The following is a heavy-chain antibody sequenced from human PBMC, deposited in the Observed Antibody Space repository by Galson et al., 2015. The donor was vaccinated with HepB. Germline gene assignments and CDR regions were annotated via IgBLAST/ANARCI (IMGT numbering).Heavy chain of an antibody. V-gene: IGHV5-51*03. J-gene: IGHJ3*02. CDR2: IYPGDSDT. Sequence: QSGAEVKKPGESLKISCKGSGYSFTSYWIGWVRQMPGKGLEWMGIIYPGDSDTRYSPSFQGQVTISADKSISTAYPQWSSLKASDTAMYYCATSSQTGTTGRAFDIWGQGTMVAVSS. CDR1: GYSFTSYW. CDR3: ATSSQTGTTGRAFDI. D-gene: IGHD1-1*01.